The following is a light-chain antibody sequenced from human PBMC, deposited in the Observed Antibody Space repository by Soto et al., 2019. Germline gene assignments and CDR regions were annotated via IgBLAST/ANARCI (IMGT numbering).Light chain of an antibody. CDR2: LNSDGSH. CDR3: QTWGTGILV. J-gene: IGLJ2*01. CDR1: SGHSSYA. V-gene: IGLV4-69*01. Sequence: QLVLTQSPSASASLGASVKLTCTLSSGHSSYAIAWHQQQPEKGPRYLMKLNSDGSHXXXXXXXXRFSGSSSGAERYLTXXXXXXXXXAXYYCQTWGTGILVFGGGTKLTVL.